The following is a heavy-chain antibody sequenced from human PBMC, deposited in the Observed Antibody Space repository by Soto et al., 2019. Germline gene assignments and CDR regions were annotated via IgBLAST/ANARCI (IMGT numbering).Heavy chain of an antibody. V-gene: IGHV4-59*01. Sequence: SSETLSLTCTVSGGSISSYYLSWIRQPPGKGLEWIGYIYYSGSTNYNPSLKSRVTISVDTSKNQFSLKLSSVTAADTAVYYCARDGDNWFDPWGQGTLVTVSS. CDR2: IYYSGST. D-gene: IGHD3-10*01. CDR3: ARDGDNWFDP. CDR1: GGSISSYY. J-gene: IGHJ5*02.